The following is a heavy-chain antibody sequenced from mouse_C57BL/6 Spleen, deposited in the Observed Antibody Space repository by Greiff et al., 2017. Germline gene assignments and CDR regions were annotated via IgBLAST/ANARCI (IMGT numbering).Heavy chain of an antibody. CDR1: GYAFSSSW. CDR3: ARCYDYDPYAMDY. D-gene: IGHD2-4*01. CDR2: IYPGDGDT. Sequence: QVQLKHSGPELVKPGASVKISCKASGYAFSSSWMNWVKQRPGKGLEWIGRIYPGDGDTNYNGKFKGKATLTADKSSSTAYMQLSSLTSEDSAVYFCARCYDYDPYAMDYWGQGTSVTVSS. V-gene: IGHV1-82*01. J-gene: IGHJ4*01.